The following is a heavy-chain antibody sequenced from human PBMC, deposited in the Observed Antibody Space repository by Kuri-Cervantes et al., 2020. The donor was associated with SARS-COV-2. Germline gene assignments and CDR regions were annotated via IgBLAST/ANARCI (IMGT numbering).Heavy chain of an antibody. CDR1: GFTFSDYY. D-gene: IGHD5-12*01. CDR2: ISSSGSTI. CDR3: ARLLPIVATTNYFDY. J-gene: IGHJ4*02. V-gene: IGHV3-11*01. Sequence: GESLKISCAASGFTFSDYYMSWIRQAPGKGLEWVSYISSSGSTIYYADSVKGQFTISRDNAKNSLYPQMNSLRAEDTAVYYCARLLPIVATTNYFDYWGQGTLVTVSS.